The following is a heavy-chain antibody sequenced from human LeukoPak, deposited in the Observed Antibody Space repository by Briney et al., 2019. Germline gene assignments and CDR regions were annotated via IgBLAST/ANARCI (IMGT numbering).Heavy chain of an antibody. J-gene: IGHJ4*02. V-gene: IGHV3-30*18. CDR1: GFTFSSYG. Sequence: GGSLRLSCAASGFTFSSYGMHWVRQAPGKGLEWVAILSSDGSNKFYAESVKGRFTISRDSSESSLYLQMDSLKPEDTAVYYCAKSGGTCGSDCYQDHWGQGTLVTVSS. CDR2: LSSDGSNK. CDR3: AKSGGTCGSDCYQDH. D-gene: IGHD2-21*02.